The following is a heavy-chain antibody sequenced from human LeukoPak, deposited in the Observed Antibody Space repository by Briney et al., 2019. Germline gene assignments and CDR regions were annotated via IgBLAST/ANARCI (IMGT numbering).Heavy chain of an antibody. D-gene: IGHD3-22*01. J-gene: IGHJ4*02. CDR2: IYSGGST. CDR3: ARALYYYDSSGYIDY. CDR1: GFTVSSNY. Sequence: PGGSLRLSCAASGFTVSSNYMSWVRQAPGKGLEWVSVIYSGGSTYYADSVKGRFTISRDNSKNTLYLQMNSLRAEDTAVYYCARALYYYDSSGYIDYWGQGTLVTVFS. V-gene: IGHV3-53*01.